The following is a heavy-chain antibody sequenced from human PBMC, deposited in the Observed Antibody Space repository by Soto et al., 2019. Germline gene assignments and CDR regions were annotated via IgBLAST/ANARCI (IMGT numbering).Heavy chain of an antibody. J-gene: IGHJ4*02. D-gene: IGHD2-15*01. CDR2: MSYDESKK. Sequence: RLSCATSGFRLSSYAMHWVRQAPGKGLEWVALMSYDESKKYYADSVKGRFTISRDTSKNTLVLEMNNLRVEDTAVYYCAKDRRDGDFMHILVVDFWGQGALVTVSS. CDR3: AKDRRDGDFMHILVVDF. V-gene: IGHV3-30*18. CDR1: GFRLSSYA.